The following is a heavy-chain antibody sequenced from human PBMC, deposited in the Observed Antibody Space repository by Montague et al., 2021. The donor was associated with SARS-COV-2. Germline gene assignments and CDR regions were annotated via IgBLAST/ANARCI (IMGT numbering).Heavy chain of an antibody. CDR3: VRVRYYGSGTSLGMDV. CDR1: GGSFSGYY. CDR2: INHSGST. D-gene: IGHD3-10*01. J-gene: IGHJ6*02. V-gene: IGHV4-34*01. Sequence: SETLSLTCAVYGGSFSGYYWSWIRQPPGKGLEWIGEINHSGSTNYNPSLKSRVTISVDTSKDQFSLKLSSVTAADTAVYYCVRVRYYGSGTSLGMDVGGQGTTVTVSS.